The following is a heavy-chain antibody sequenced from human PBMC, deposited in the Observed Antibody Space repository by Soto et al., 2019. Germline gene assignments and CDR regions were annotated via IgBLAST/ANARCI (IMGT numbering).Heavy chain of an antibody. V-gene: IGHV2-5*02. D-gene: IGHD3-22*01. J-gene: IGHJ4*02. CDR3: AHSKPRYYDSSGYYYFDY. CDR2: IYWDDDK. CDR1: GFSLSTSGVG. Sequence: QITLKESGPTLVKPTQTLTLTCTFSGFSLSTSGVGVGWIRQPPGKALEWLALIYWDDDKRYSPSLKTRLTISKETSKNQGVLTLTNMDPVDTATYYCAHSKPRYYDSSGYYYFDYWGQGTLVTVSS.